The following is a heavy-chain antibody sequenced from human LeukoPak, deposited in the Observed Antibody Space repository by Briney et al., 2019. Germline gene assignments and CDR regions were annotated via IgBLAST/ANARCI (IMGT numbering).Heavy chain of an antibody. Sequence: SETLSLTCAVYGVSFSGYYWSWIRQPPGKGLEWIGEINHSGSTNYNPSLKSRVTISVDTSKNQFSLKLSSVTAADTAVYYCARDRRYSYGKPFDYWGQGTLVTVSS. V-gene: IGHV4-34*01. CDR3: ARDRRYSYGKPFDY. D-gene: IGHD5-18*01. CDR1: GVSFSGYY. CDR2: INHSGST. J-gene: IGHJ4*02.